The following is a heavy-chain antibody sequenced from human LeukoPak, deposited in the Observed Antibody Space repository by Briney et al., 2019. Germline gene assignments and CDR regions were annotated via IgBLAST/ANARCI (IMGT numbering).Heavy chain of an antibody. D-gene: IGHD3-9*01. Sequence: TGGSLRLSCEASGFTFSDYYMSWIRQAPGKGLEWVSYISSSGSTIYYADSVKGRFTISRDNAKNSLYLQMSSLRAEDTAVYYCARESRGYDSFTYYYFYIDVWGKGTTVTISS. V-gene: IGHV3-11*01. CDR2: ISSSGSTI. CDR1: GFTFSDYY. J-gene: IGHJ6*03. CDR3: ARESRGYDSFTYYYFYIDV.